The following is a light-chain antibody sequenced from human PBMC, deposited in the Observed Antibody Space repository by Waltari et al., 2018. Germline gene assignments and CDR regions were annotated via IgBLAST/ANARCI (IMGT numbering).Light chain of an antibody. CDR1: GEYSAYA. J-gene: IGLJ2*01. CDR2: VNSDGSH. V-gene: IGLV4-69*01. CDR3: QTWGTGIQL. Sequence: LGLTQSPSASASLGASVKITCSLPGEYSAYAIAWHPQQPLKGPRYLITVNSDGSHKKGDGISERFSGSSSDLDRYLIISRLQSDDEADYFCQTWGTGIQLFGSGTKLTVL.